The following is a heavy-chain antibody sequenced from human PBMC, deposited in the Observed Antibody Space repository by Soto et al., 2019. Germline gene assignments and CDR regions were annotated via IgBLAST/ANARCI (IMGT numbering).Heavy chain of an antibody. D-gene: IGHD1-1*01. Sequence: SETLSLTCTVSGASISGFYWSWIRKSAGKGLEWIGRIYATGTTDYNPSLKSRVMMSVDTSKKQFSLKLRSVTAADTAVYYCVRDGTKTLRDWFAPWRQG. V-gene: IGHV4-4*07. CDR2: IYATGTT. CDR1: GASISGFY. J-gene: IGHJ5*02. CDR3: VRDGTKTLRDWFAP.